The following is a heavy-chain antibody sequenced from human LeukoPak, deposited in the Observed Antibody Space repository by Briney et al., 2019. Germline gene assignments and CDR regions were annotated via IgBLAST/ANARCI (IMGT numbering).Heavy chain of an antibody. CDR3: ARSWIQLWFRPYYYYGMDV. V-gene: IGHV1-8*01. CDR1: GYTFTSYD. D-gene: IGHD5-18*01. J-gene: IGHJ6*02. Sequence: ASVKVSCKASGYTFTSYDINWVRQATGQGLEWMGWMNPNSGNTGYAQKFQGRVTMTRNTSISTAYMELSSLRSEDTAVYYCARSWIQLWFRPYYYYGMDVWGQGTTVTVSS. CDR2: MNPNSGNT.